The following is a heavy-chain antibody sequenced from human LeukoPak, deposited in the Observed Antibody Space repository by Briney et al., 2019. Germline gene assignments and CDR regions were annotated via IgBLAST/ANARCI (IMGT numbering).Heavy chain of an antibody. V-gene: IGHV1-69*04. CDR3: ARDRGRVGYGSGSYFAFDY. CDR1: GGTFSSYA. Sequence: GASVKVSCKASGGTFSSYAISWVRQAPGQGLEWMGRIIPILGIANYAQKFQGRVTITADESTSTAYMELSSLRSEDTAVYYCARDRGRVGYGSGSYFAFDYWGQGTLVTVSS. J-gene: IGHJ4*02. D-gene: IGHD3-10*01. CDR2: IIPILGIA.